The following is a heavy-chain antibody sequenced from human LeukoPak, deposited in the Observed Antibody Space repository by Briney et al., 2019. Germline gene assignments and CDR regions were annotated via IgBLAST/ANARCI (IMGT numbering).Heavy chain of an antibody. J-gene: IGHJ3*02. Sequence: SVKVSCKASGGTFSSYAISWVRQAPGQGLEWMGGIIPIFGTANYAQKFQGRVTITADESTSTAYMELSSLRSEDTAVYYCAREGGTMVRGVINAFDIWGQGTMVTVPS. CDR3: AREGGTMVRGVINAFDI. D-gene: IGHD3-10*01. CDR1: GGTFSSYA. V-gene: IGHV1-69*13. CDR2: IIPIFGTA.